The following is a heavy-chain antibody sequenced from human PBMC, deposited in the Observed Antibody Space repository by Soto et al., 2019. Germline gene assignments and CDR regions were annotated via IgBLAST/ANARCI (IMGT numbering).Heavy chain of an antibody. CDR2: IWFDGSKK. D-gene: IGHD6-25*01. Sequence: QVQLVESGGGVVQPGRSLRLSCAASGFTFRRHGMHWVRQAPGKGLEWVAVIWFDGSKKYYADSVKGRFTISRDDSKNRLDLQMNSLRAEDTAVYYCARAGAATYGMDVWGQGTTVTVSS. CDR3: ARAGAATYGMDV. CDR1: GFTFRRHG. V-gene: IGHV3-33*01. J-gene: IGHJ6*02.